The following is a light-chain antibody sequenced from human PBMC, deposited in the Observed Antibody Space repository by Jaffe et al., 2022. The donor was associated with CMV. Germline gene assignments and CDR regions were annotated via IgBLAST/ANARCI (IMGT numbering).Light chain of an antibody. CDR3: QQSYTTPFT. CDR1: QTIGTF. Sequence: DIQMTQSPPSLSASVGDRVVITCRASQTIGTFLNWYQHKPGKVPRLLIHGASTLRTDVPSTFSGAGSGTHFTLTITSLQPEDFATYYCQQSYTTPFTFGPGTKVDIK. V-gene: IGKV1-39*01. CDR2: GAS. J-gene: IGKJ3*01.